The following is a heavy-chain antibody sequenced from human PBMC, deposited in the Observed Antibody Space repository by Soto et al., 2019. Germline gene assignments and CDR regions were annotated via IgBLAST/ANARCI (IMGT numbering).Heavy chain of an antibody. V-gene: IGHV1-2*04. CDR2: INPNTGDT. Sequence: ASVKVSCKASGYTFTGFYMHWVRQAPGQGLEWMGWINPNTGDTNYAQKFQDWVTMTRDTSISTAYMELSRLRSDDMAVYYCAREGLVLAPSTVNSDHYYYAMDVWGQGTSVTVS. CDR3: AREGLVLAPSTVNSDHYYYAMDV. CDR1: GYTFTGFY. D-gene: IGHD3-3*02. J-gene: IGHJ6*02.